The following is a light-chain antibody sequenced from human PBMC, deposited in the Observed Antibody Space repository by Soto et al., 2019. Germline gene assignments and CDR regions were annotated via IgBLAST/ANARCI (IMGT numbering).Light chain of an antibody. CDR3: SSYTSSSTVV. Sequence: QSALTQPASVSGSPGQSITISCTGTSSDVGGYNYVSWYQQHPGKAPKLMIYEVSNRPSGVSNRFSGSKSGKTASLTISGXXXXXXXXYYCSSYTSSSTVVFGGGTKLTV. V-gene: IGLV2-14*01. CDR1: SSDVGGYNY. CDR2: EVS. J-gene: IGLJ2*01.